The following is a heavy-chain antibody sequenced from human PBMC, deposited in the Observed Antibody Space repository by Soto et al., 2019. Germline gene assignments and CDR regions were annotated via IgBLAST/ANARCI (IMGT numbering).Heavy chain of an antibody. J-gene: IGHJ6*02. CDR1: GGSISSSSYY. V-gene: IGHV4-39*01. CDR3: ARHSGCTNGVCYSRLYYYYGMDV. D-gene: IGHD2-8*01. Sequence: PSETLSLTCTVSGGSISSSSYYWGWIRQPPGKGPEWIGSIYYSGSTYYNPSLKSRVTISVDTSKNQFSLKLSSVTAADTAVYYCARHSGCTNGVCYSRLYYYYGMDVWGQGTTVTVSS. CDR2: IYYSGST.